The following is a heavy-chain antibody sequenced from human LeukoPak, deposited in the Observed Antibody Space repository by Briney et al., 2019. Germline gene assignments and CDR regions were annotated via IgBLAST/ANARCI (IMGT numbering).Heavy chain of an antibody. V-gene: IGHV1-18*01. CDR3: ASTRSGSGSYWMDV. CDR1: GYTFTSYG. J-gene: IGHJ6*04. Sequence: ASVKVSCKASGYTFTSYGISWVRQAPGQGLEWMGWISAYNGSTNYAQKLQGRVTMTTDTSTSTAYMELRSLRSDDTAVYYCASTRSGSGSYWMDVWGKGPTVTVSS. D-gene: IGHD3-10*01. CDR2: ISAYNGST.